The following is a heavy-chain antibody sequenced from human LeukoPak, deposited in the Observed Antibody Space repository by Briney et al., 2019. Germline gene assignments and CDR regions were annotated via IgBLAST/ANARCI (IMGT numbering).Heavy chain of an antibody. J-gene: IGHJ4*02. CDR1: GFSFSGDA. CDR3: AGAAGLGNYLIDY. V-gene: IGHV3-33*01. D-gene: IGHD3-16*01. CDR2: IWSDGSQT. Sequence: GGSLRLSCAASGFSFSGDAIHWVRQAPGKGLEWVALIWSDGSQTKYAGSVKGRFTVSRDDSKNTAFLQMSGLTVEDTAVYYCAGAAGLGNYLIDYWGQGTLVTVSS.